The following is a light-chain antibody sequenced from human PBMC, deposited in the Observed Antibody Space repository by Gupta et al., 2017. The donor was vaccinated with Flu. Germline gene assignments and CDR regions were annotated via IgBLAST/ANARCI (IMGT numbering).Light chain of an antibody. CDR2: AAS. Sequence: DIQMTQPPPSLSASVGDRVTISCRASQTIGKSLHWYQQKPGKAPKLLIYAASKLQSGVPSRFSGSGSGTDFTLTIDNLQPEDFATYICQQSFNTLYTCGQGTKLEI. CDR3: QQSFNTLYT. J-gene: IGKJ2*01. V-gene: IGKV1-39*01. CDR1: QTIGKS.